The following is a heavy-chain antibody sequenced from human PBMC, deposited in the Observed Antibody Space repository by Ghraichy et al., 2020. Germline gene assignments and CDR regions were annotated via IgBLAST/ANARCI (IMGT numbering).Heavy chain of an antibody. CDR3: ASGPNYYYYGMDV. V-gene: IGHV4-59*01. CDR1: GGSISSYY. J-gene: IGHJ6*02. Sequence: GALSLTCTVSGGSISSYYWSWIRQPPGKGLEWIGYIYYSGSTNYNPSLKSRVTISVDTSKNQFSLKLSSVTAADTAVYYCASGPNYYYYGMDVWGQGTTVTVSS. CDR2: IYYSGST.